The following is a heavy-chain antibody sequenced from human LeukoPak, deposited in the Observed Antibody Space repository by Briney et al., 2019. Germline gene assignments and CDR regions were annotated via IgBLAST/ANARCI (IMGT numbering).Heavy chain of an antibody. V-gene: IGHV4-31*03. Sequence: PSQTLSLTCTVSGGSISSGGYYWSWIRQHPGKGLEWIGYIYYSGSTYYNPSLKSRVTISVDTSKNQFSLKLSSVTAADTAVYYCARESSGYYYAIDYWGQGTLVTVSS. CDR1: GGSISSGGYY. J-gene: IGHJ4*02. CDR2: IYYSGST. CDR3: ARESSGYYYAIDY. D-gene: IGHD3-22*01.